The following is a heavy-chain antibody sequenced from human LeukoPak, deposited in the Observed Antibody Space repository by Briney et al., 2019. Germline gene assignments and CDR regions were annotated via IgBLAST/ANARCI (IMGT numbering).Heavy chain of an antibody. D-gene: IGHD2-2*01. V-gene: IGHV4-34*01. Sequence: SETLSLTRAVYGGSFSGYYWSWIRQPPGKGLEWIGEINHSGSTNYNPSLKSRVTISVDTSKNQFSLKLSSVTAADTAVYYCARDTCSSTSCYGSDYWGQGTLVTVSS. CDR1: GGSFSGYY. CDR2: INHSGST. J-gene: IGHJ4*02. CDR3: ARDTCSSTSCYGSDY.